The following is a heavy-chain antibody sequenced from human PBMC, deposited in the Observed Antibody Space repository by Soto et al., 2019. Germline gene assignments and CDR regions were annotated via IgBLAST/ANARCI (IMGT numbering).Heavy chain of an antibody. CDR2: ISGSSSHI. CDR1: GFIFSSYS. Sequence: EVQLAESGGGLVRPGGSLRLSCAASGFIFSSYSINWVRQAPGKGLEWVSFISGSSSHIYYAHSVKGRFTVSRDNTKNSLFLQMNSLTAEDTAVYYCARVSAGTADYWGQGNLVTVSS. J-gene: IGHJ4*02. D-gene: IGHD1-7*01. V-gene: IGHV3-21*01. CDR3: ARVSAGTADY.